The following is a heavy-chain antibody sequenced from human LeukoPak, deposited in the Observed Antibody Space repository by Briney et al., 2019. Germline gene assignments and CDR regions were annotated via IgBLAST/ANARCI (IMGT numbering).Heavy chain of an antibody. Sequence: GGSLRLSCAASGFTFSSYWMSWVRQAPGKGLEWVANIKQDGSEKYYVDSVKGRFAISRDNAKNSLYLQMNSLRAEDTAVYYCARVPYSSRFDYWGQGTLDTVSS. V-gene: IGHV3-7*01. CDR1: GFTFSSYW. D-gene: IGHD6-13*01. CDR2: IKQDGSEK. CDR3: ARVPYSSRFDY. J-gene: IGHJ4*02.